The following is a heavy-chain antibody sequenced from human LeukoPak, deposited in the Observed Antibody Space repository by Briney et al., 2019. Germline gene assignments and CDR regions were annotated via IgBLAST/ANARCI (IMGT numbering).Heavy chain of an antibody. CDR1: GGSVSSGSYY. J-gene: IGHJ5*02. Sequence: SETLSLTCTVSGGSVSSGSYYWSWIRQPPGTGLEWIGYIYYSGSTNYNPSLKSRVTISVDTSKNQFSLKLSSVTAADTAVYYCARVWPAAMEGWFDPWGQGTLVTVSS. D-gene: IGHD2-2*01. V-gene: IGHV4-61*01. CDR2: IYYSGST. CDR3: ARVWPAAMEGWFDP.